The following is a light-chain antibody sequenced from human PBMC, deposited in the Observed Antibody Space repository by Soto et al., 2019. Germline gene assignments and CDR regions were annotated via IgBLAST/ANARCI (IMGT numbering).Light chain of an antibody. CDR1: QGIDHS. Sequence: DIQMTQSPSSLSASVGDRVTITCRASQGIDHSLAWYQQKSGKVPKLLIYSASTLKSGVPSRFSGSGSGTDFTLPITSLQPEDVATYYCQEHYSAPPVAFGPGTKVDV. J-gene: IGKJ3*01. CDR3: QEHYSAPPVA. V-gene: IGKV1-27*01. CDR2: SAS.